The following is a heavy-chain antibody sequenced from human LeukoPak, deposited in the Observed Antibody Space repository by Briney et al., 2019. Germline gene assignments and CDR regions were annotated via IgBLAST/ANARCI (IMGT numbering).Heavy chain of an antibody. D-gene: IGHD5-18*01. CDR2: IKQDGSEK. CDR3: ATSDRYSYALGYFDY. J-gene: IGHJ4*02. V-gene: IGHV3-7*03. Sequence: GGSLRLSCAASGFTFSSYWMSWVRQAPGKGLEWVANIKQDGSEKYYVDSVKGRFTISRDNSKNTLYLQMNSLRAEDTAVYYCATSDRYSYALGYFDYWGQGTLVTVSS. CDR1: GFTFSSYW.